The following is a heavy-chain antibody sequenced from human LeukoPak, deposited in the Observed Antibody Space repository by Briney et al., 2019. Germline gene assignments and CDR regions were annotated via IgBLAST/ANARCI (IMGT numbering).Heavy chain of an antibody. CDR1: GFTFSNYG. D-gene: IGHD3-3*01. Sequence: PGGSLRLSCAASGFTFSNYGMHWVRQAPGKGLEWVAVMWYDGSNKYYADSVKGRFTISRDNSKNTLYLQMNSLRAEDTAVYYCARGRSGHLWDYFDYWGQGTLWTVSS. J-gene: IGHJ4*02. CDR3: ARGRSGHLWDYFDY. CDR2: MWYDGSNK. V-gene: IGHV3-33*08.